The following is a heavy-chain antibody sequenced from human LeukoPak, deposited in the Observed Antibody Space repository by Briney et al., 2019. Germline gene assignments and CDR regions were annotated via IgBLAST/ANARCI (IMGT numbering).Heavy chain of an antibody. Sequence: GGSLRLSCAASGFIFSNYGMHCVRQAPGKGLEWVAIIWYDGSNQYYADSVKGRFTISRDNSKNTVYLQMSTLRAEDTAVYHCARGGSYYVDDYWGQGTLVTVSS. J-gene: IGHJ4*02. D-gene: IGHD1-26*01. CDR1: GFIFSNYG. V-gene: IGHV3-33*01. CDR3: ARGGSYYVDDY. CDR2: IWYDGSNQ.